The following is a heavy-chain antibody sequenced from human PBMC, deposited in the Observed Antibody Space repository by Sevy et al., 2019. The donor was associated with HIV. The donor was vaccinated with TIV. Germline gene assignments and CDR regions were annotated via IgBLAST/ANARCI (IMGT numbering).Heavy chain of an antibody. CDR2: ISTSSSYI. CDR3: ARISCTNGVCFQGYYYYAMDV. D-gene: IGHD2-8*01. J-gene: IGHJ6*02. Sequence: GGSLRLSCAASGFTFSSYSMNWVRQAPGKGLEWVSSISTSSSYIYYAVSVKGRFTISRDNAKNSLYLQMNSLRAEDTAVYYCARISCTNGVCFQGYYYYAMDVWGQGTTVTVSS. CDR1: GFTFSSYS. V-gene: IGHV3-21*01.